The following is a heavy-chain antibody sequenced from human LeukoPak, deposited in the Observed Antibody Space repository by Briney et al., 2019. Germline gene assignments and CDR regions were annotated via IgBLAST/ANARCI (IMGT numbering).Heavy chain of an antibody. Sequence: SETLSLTCAVSGGSISSSYWWSWIRQPPGKGLEWIGEIYHSGSTNYNLSLKSRVTISVDKSKNQFSLKLNSVTAADTAVYYCASATLRCSGGSCYEMDVWGKGTTVTVSS. J-gene: IGHJ6*04. CDR2: IYHSGST. D-gene: IGHD2-15*01. CDR1: GGSISSSYW. CDR3: ASATLRCSGGSCYEMDV. V-gene: IGHV4-4*02.